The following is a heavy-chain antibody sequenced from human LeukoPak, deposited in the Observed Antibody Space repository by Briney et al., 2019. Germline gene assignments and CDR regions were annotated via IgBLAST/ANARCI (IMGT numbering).Heavy chain of an antibody. V-gene: IGHV3-23*01. J-gene: IGHJ5*01. CDR3: ARGAYGGNSNWFDS. D-gene: IGHD4-23*01. CDR2: VSGPGDNT. CDR1: GFTFTRYA. Sequence: GGSLRLSCAASGFTFTRYAMKWVRQAPGKGLEWVSTVSGPGDNTYYADSVKGRFTISRDNAKNTLSLQMNSLTAEDTALYYCARGAYGGNSNWFDSWGQGTLVTVSS.